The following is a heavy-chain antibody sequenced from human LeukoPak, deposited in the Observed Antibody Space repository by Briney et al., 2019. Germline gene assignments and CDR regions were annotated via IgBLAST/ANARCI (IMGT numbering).Heavy chain of an antibody. V-gene: IGHV3-20*04. CDR1: GFTFDDYG. Sequence: GGSLRLSCAASGFTFDDYGMSWVRHAPGKGLEWVSGINWSGRSTGYAESVKGRFTISRDNAKNSLYLQMNSLRAEDTALYYCARDTYCSGGSCLRDYWGQGTLVTVSS. D-gene: IGHD2-15*01. CDR3: ARDTYCSGGSCLRDY. CDR2: INWSGRST. J-gene: IGHJ4*02.